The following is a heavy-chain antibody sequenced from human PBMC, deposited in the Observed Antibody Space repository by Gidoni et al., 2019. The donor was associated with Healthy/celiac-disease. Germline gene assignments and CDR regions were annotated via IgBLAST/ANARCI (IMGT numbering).Heavy chain of an antibody. CDR3: ARGYYDSSGYYYYMDV. D-gene: IGHD3-22*01. CDR2: ISSSSSTI. J-gene: IGHJ6*03. V-gene: IGHV3-48*02. CDR1: GFTFSSYS. Sequence: EVQLVESGGGLVQPGGSLRLPCAASGFTFSSYSMNWVRQAPGKGLEWVSYISSSSSTIYYADSVKGRFTISRDNAKNSLYLQMNSLRDEDTAVYYCARGYYDSSGYYYYMDVWGKGTTVTVSS.